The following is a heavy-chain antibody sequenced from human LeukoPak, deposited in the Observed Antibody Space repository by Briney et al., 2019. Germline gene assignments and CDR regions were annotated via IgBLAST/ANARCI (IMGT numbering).Heavy chain of an antibody. CDR3: ARVRDGYNDAYDI. Sequence: ASVTVSCKPSGYTFTDYNLHWVRQAPGQRLEWMGLIKPSGGDTSYAQTFQGRVFMTRDTSTSTVYMELSSLKSEDTAVYYCARVRDGYNDAYDIWGQGTMVTVSS. J-gene: IGHJ3*02. D-gene: IGHD5-24*01. CDR1: GYTFTDYN. CDR2: IKPSGGDT. V-gene: IGHV1-46*01.